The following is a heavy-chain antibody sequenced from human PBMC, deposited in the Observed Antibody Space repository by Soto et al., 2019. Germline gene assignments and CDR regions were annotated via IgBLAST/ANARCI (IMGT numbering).Heavy chain of an antibody. CDR3: ARTTGGWGWFDP. CDR2: IYYSGST. J-gene: IGHJ5*02. D-gene: IGHD3-16*01. CDR1: GGSISSYY. Sequence: SETRSLTCTVSGGSISSYYWSWIRQPPGKGLEWIGYIYYSGSTNYNPSLRSRVTISVDTSKNQFSLKLSSVTAAHTAEYYCARTTGGWGWFDPWGQGNRVTLSS. V-gene: IGHV4-59*01.